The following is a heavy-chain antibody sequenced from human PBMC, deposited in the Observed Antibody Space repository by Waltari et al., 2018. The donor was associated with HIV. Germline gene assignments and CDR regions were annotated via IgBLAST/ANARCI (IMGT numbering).Heavy chain of an antibody. CDR2: ISSSNDYI. CDR1: GFAFSSYS. J-gene: IGHJ4*01. D-gene: IGHD3-22*01. CDR3: ASSPTYYYDNSGYFFDF. Sequence: EVQLVESGGGLVKPGGSLRLSCAASGFAFSSYSMNWVRQAPGKGLEWVSSISSSNDYIYYADSLKGRFTISRDIAKKSLYLQMNSLRVEDTAVYYCASSPTYYYDNSGYFFDFWGHG. V-gene: IGHV3-21*02.